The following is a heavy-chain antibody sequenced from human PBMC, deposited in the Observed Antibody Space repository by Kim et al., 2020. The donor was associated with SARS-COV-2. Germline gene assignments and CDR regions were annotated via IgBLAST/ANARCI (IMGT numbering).Heavy chain of an antibody. J-gene: IGHJ4*02. CDR2: IKSKTDGGTT. CDR3: TTDNRLRDYVLGFAPDDY. D-gene: IGHD4-17*01. CDR1: GFTFSNAW. V-gene: IGHV3-15*01. Sequence: GGSLRLSCAASGFTFSNAWMSWVRQAPGKGLEWVGRIKSKTDGGTTDYAAPVKGRFTISRDDSKNTLYLQMNSLKTEDTAVYYCTTDNRLRDYVLGFAPDDYWGQGTLVTVSS.